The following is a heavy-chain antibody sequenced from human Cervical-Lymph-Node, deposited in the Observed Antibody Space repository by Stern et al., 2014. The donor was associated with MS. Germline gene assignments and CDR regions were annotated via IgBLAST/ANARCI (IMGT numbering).Heavy chain of an antibody. V-gene: IGHV4-39*01. CDR1: GGSISSSSYY. CDR2: IYYSGST. CDR3: ARFVKVVDDADY. J-gene: IGHJ4*02. Sequence: VQLVESGPGLVKPSETLSLICTVSGGSISSSSYYWAWIRQPPGKGLEWIGSIYYSGSTYYNPSLKSRVTISVDMSKNQFSLKLSSVAAADTAVYYCARFVKVVDDADYWGQGTLVTVSS. D-gene: IGHD3-22*01.